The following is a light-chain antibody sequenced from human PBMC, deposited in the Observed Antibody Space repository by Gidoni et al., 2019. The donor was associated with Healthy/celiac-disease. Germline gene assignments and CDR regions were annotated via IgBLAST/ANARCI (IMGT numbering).Light chain of an antibody. V-gene: IGKV3-15*01. CDR2: GAS. J-gene: IGKJ1*01. Sequence: ELVMTQSPATLSVSPGERATLSCRASQSVSSNLAWYQQKPGQAPRLLIYGASTRATGIPARFSGSGSGTEFTLTISSLQSEDFAVYYCQQYNNWPPGTFGQXTKVEIK. CDR1: QSVSSN. CDR3: QQYNNWPPGT.